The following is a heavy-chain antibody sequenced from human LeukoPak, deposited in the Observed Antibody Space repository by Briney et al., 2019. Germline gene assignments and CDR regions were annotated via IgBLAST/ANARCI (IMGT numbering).Heavy chain of an antibody. Sequence: GGSLRLSCAASGFTFSSYSMNWVRQAPGKGLEWVSSISSSSYIYYADSVKGRFTISRDNAKNSLYLQMNSLRAEDTAVYYCARDIYYYDSSGCLDYWSQGTLVTVSS. CDR3: ARDIYYYDSSGCLDY. CDR2: ISSSSYI. D-gene: IGHD3-22*01. V-gene: IGHV3-21*01. CDR1: GFTFSSYS. J-gene: IGHJ4*02.